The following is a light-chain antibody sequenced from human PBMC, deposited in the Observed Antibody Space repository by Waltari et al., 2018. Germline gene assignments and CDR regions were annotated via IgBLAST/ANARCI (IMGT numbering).Light chain of an antibody. J-gene: IGLJ3*02. CDR1: SSDVGSYNF. Sequence: QSALTQPASVSGSPGQSITISCTATSSDVGSYNFVSWYQQHPGRAPKLMIYEGSKRPSGVSNRCSGSKSGNTASLTISGRQAEDEADYYCCSYAGSNWVFDGGTKLTVL. CDR2: EGS. CDR3: CSYAGSNWV. V-gene: IGLV2-23*01.